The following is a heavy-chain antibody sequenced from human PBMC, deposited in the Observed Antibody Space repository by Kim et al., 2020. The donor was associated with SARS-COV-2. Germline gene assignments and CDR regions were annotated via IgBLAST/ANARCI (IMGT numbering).Heavy chain of an antibody. CDR1: GFTFSSYA. D-gene: IGHD3-10*01. J-gene: IGHJ6*02. CDR3: AKGDYYGSGSYYDLGYYYYGMDV. V-gene: IGHV3-23*01. CDR2: ISGSGGST. Sequence: GGSLRLSCAASGFTFSSYAMSWVRQAPGKGLEWVSAISGSGGSTYYADSVKGRFTISRDNSKNTLYLQMNSLRAEDTAVYYCAKGDYYGSGSYYDLGYYYYGMDVWGQGTTVTVSS.